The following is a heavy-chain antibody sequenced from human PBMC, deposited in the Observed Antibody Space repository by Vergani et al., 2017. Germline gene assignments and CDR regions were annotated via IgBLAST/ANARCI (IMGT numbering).Heavy chain of an antibody. V-gene: IGHV1-69*14. Sequence: QAQLVQSGAEVKQPGSSVRVSCKASRDIFNSFAVNWVRQAPGHGPEWLGGIIPVFGIPKYAQKFQGRVTITADKSTSTAYMELSSLRSEDTAVYYCARMALEYQLLSGDGMDVWGQGTTVTVSS. CDR3: ARMALEYQLLSGDGMDV. D-gene: IGHD2-2*01. CDR2: IIPVFGIP. J-gene: IGHJ6*02. CDR1: RDIFNSFA.